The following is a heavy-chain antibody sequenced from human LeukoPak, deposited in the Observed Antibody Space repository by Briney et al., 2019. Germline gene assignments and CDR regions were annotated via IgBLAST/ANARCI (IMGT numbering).Heavy chain of an antibody. CDR2: IQQDGSEK. J-gene: IGHJ4*02. Sequence: PGESLRLSCAASGFTFSDYWMSWVRQAPGKGLEWVANIQQDGSEKYYVDSVKGRFTISRDNAKKSLFLQVSSLRAEDTAVYYWARDRGCSYGIECWGQGTLGTV. CDR3: ARDRGCSYGIEC. CDR1: GFTFSDYW. V-gene: IGHV3-7*04. D-gene: IGHD5-18*01.